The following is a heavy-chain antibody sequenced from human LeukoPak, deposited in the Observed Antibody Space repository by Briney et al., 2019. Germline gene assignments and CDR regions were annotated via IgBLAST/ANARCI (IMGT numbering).Heavy chain of an antibody. V-gene: IGHV3-23*01. CDR2: ISGSALST. Sequence: PGGSLRLSCAASGFTFSNYAMSWVRQAPGKGLEWVSAISGSALSTYYADSVKGRFTISRDNSKNTLYLQMNSLRAEDTAVYYCAKAIAAAGTINFDCWGQGTLVTVSS. CDR3: AKAIAAAGTINFDC. J-gene: IGHJ4*02. D-gene: IGHD6-13*01. CDR1: GFTFSNYA.